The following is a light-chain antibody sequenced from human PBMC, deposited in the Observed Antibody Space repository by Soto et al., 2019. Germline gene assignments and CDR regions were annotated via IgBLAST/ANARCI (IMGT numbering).Light chain of an antibody. J-gene: IGLJ2*01. CDR3: VLYMGSGISV. CDR2: STN. Sequence: QTVVTQEPSFSVSPGRSVTLTCGLSSGSVSTNHFPSWYQQTPGQAPRTLIYSTNIRSSGVPDRFSGSILGTKAALTITGAQADEESDYYCVLYMGSGISVFGGGTKLTVL. CDR1: SGSVSTNHF. V-gene: IGLV8-61*01.